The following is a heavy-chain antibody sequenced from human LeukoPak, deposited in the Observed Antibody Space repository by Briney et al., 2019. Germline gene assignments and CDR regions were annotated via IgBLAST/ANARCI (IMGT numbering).Heavy chain of an antibody. V-gene: IGHV4-39*01. CDR2: IYYSGST. Sequence: PSETLSLTCTVSGGSISSSSYYWGWIRQPPGKGLEWIVSIYYSGSTYYNPSLKSRVTISVDTSKNQFSPQLSSVTAADTAVYYCAAQWLERLTWFDPWGQGTLVTVSS. CDR1: GGSISSSSYY. D-gene: IGHD6-19*01. CDR3: AAQWLERLTWFDP. J-gene: IGHJ5*02.